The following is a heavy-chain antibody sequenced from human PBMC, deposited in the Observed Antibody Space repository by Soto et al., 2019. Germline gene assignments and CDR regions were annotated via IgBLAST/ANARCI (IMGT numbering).Heavy chain of an antibody. D-gene: IGHD5-12*01. CDR2: INHSGST. CDR3: ARGEGRLVGTWFDP. Sequence: SETLSLTXDVYGGSFSSYYWNWIRQPPGKGLEWLGEINHSGSTNYNPSLESRVTISLDTSRTQFSLKLTSVTAADTAVYYCARGEGRLVGTWFDPWGQGTLVTVSS. V-gene: IGHV4-34*01. J-gene: IGHJ5*02. CDR1: GGSFSSYY.